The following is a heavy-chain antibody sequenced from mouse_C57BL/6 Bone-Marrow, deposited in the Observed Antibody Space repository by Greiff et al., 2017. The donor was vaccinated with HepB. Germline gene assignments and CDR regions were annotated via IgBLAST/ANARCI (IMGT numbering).Heavy chain of an antibody. Sequence: VQGVESGAELARPGASVKLSCKASGYTFTSYGISWVKQRTGQGLEWIGEIYPRSGNTYYNEKFKGKATLTADKSSSTAYMELRSLTSEDSEVYFCAREVGWFAYWGQGTLVTVSA. V-gene: IGHV1-81*01. CDR1: GYTFTSYG. CDR3: AREVGWFAY. CDR2: IYPRSGNT. J-gene: IGHJ3*01. D-gene: IGHD1-1*02.